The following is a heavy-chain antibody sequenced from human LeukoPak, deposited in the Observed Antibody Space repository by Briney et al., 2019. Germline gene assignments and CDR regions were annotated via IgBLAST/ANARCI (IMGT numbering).Heavy chain of an antibody. D-gene: IGHD3-3*01. V-gene: IGHV3-23*01. J-gene: IGHJ4*02. CDR2: ISGSGGST. CDR1: GFTFSSYA. CDR3: AKDLYKTNYDFWSGYQGYFDY. Sequence: GRSLRLSCAASGFTFSSYAMSWVRQAPGKGLEWVSAISGSGGSTYYADSVKGRFTISRDNSKNTLYLQMNSLRAEDTAVYYCAKDLYKTNYDFWSGYQGYFDYWGQGTLVTVSS.